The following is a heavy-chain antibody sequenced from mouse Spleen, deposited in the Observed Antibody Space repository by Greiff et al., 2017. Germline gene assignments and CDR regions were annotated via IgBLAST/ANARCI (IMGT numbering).Heavy chain of an antibody. V-gene: IGHV1-42*01. CDR2: INPSTGGT. Sequence: EVQLQQSGPELVKPGASVKISCKASGYSFTGYYMNWVKQSPEKGLEWLGEINPSTGGTTYNEKFKAKGTLTVDKSSSTAYMQLKSLTSEDYAACYCYRGTRWYGNFDYWGQGTPLTVSA. CDR3: YRGTRWYGNFDY. CDR1: GYSFTGYY. D-gene: IGHD2-10*02. J-gene: IGHJ2*01.